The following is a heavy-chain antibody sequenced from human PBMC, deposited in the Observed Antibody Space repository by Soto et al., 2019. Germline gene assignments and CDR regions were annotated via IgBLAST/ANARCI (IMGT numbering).Heavy chain of an antibody. D-gene: IGHD5-12*01. CDR1: GFTFDDYG. Sequence: GGSLRLSCAASGFTFDDYGLSWVRQAPGKGLEWVSGINWNGGSTGYADSVKGRFTISRDNAKNSLYLQMNSLRAEDTALYYCARVPPGGYSGYDSAFDIWGQGTMVTVSS. CDR3: ARVPPGGYSGYDSAFDI. J-gene: IGHJ3*02. V-gene: IGHV3-20*04. CDR2: INWNGGST.